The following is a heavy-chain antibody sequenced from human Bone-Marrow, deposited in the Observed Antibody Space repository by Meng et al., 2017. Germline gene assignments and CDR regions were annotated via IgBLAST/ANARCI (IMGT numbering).Heavy chain of an antibody. CDR1: GASITISHW. D-gene: IGHD3-10*01. V-gene: IGHV4-4*02. CDR3: ARCYYGSGQEGNWFDP. J-gene: IGHJ5*02. Sequence: QVQLQESGPGLVEPSGTLSLTCTVSGASITISHWFTWVRQPPGKGLEWIGSIYYSGSTYYNPSLKSRVTISVDTSKNQFSLKLSSVTAADTAVYYCARCYYGSGQEGNWFDPWGQGTLVTVSS. CDR2: IYYSGST.